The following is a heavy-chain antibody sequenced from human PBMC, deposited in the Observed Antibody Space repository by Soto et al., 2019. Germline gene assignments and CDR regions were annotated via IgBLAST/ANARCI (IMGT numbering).Heavy chain of an antibody. Sequence: QVQLQESGPGLVKPSQTLSLTCTVSGGSISSGDYYWSWIRQPPGKGLEWIGYIYYSGSTYYNPFLKSRVTISVDTSKNQFSLKLSSVTAADTAVYYCANWGRGGYSYGAFDYWGQGTLVTVSS. CDR1: GGSISSGDYY. J-gene: IGHJ4*02. CDR3: ANWGRGGYSYGAFDY. CDR2: IYYSGST. D-gene: IGHD5-18*01. V-gene: IGHV4-30-4*01.